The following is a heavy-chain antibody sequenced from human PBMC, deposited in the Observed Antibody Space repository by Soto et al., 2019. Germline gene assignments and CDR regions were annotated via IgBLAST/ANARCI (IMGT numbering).Heavy chain of an antibody. D-gene: IGHD2-2*01. CDR3: AKDTSPAGYQPPFTD. CDR2: ISGYGGST. V-gene: IGHV3-23*01. J-gene: IGHJ4*02. CDR1: GFTFSNYG. Sequence: EVQLLESGGGLVQPGGSLRLSCAASGFTFSNYGMSWVRQAPGKGLEWVSAISGYGGSTFYPDSVKGRFTISRDNSKNTLYLEMIRLRAEDTAVYYCAKDTSPAGYQPPFTDWGQGTLVTVSS.